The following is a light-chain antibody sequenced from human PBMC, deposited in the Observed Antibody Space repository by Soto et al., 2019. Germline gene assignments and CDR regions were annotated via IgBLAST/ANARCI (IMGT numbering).Light chain of an antibody. CDR3: NSYTSSSTYV. CDR1: SSDVGAYNF. J-gene: IGLJ1*01. V-gene: IGLV2-14*01. CDR2: DVT. Sequence: QSVLTQPASVSGSPGQSITCSCTGTSSDVGAYNFVSWYQRHPGKAPKLMIYDVTNRPSGVSDRFSGSKADNMASLSISGLQAEDEADYYCNSYTSSSTYVSGTGTKVTVL.